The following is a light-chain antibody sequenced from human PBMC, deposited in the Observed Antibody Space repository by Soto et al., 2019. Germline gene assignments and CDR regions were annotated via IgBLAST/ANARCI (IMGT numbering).Light chain of an antibody. Sequence: QSVLTQPPSVSGAPGQRVTISCTGSSSNIGAGYDVHWYQQLPGTAPKLLIYGNSNRPSGVPDRFSGSKSGTSASLAITGLQAEDEADYYCQSYDSSPPVVFGGGTKPTVL. V-gene: IGLV1-40*01. CDR3: QSYDSSPPVV. CDR1: SSNIGAGYD. J-gene: IGLJ2*01. CDR2: GNS.